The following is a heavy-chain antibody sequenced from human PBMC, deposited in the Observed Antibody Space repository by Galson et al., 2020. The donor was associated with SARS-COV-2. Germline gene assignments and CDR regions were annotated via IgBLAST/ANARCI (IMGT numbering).Heavy chain of an antibody. V-gene: IGHV3-11*06. CDR2: ISSSSSYT. J-gene: IGHJ6*02. CDR3: ARDKVCKNGICYDYGMDV. Sequence: TGGSLRLSCAASGFTFSDYYMSWIRQAPGKGLEWISYISSSSSYTKYGDSVKGRFTISRDNAKNSLYLQMNSLSADDTAVYYCARDKVCKNGICYDYGMDVWGQGTTVTVSS. D-gene: IGHD2-8*01. CDR1: GFTFSDYY.